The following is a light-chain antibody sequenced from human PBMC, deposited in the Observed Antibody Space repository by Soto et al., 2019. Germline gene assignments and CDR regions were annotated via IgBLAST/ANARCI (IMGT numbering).Light chain of an antibody. Sequence: EIVLTQSPGTLSLSPGERATLSCRASRSVSSSHLAWYQQKPGQAPRLLIYGASSRASGIPDRFSGSGSGTDFTLTFSRLEPEDFAVYYCQQYGSSPWTFGQGTKVEIK. CDR1: RSVSSSH. CDR3: QQYGSSPWT. CDR2: GAS. J-gene: IGKJ1*01. V-gene: IGKV3-20*01.